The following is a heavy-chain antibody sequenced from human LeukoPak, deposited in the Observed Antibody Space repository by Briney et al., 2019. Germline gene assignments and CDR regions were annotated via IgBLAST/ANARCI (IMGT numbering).Heavy chain of an antibody. V-gene: IGHV4-31*03. CDR2: IYYSGST. CDR1: GGSISSGGYY. Sequence: PSETLSLTCTVSGGSISSGGYYWGWIRQHPGKGLEWIGYIYYSGSTYYNPSLKSRVTISVDTSKNQFSLKLSSVTAADTAVYYCARELYSSGWYRLDDAFDIWGQGTMVTVSS. CDR3: ARELYSSGWYRLDDAFDI. D-gene: IGHD6-19*01. J-gene: IGHJ3*02.